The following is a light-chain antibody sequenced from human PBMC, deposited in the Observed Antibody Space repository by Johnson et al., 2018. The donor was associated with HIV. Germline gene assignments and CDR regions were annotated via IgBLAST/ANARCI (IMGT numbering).Light chain of an antibody. CDR2: RNN. Sequence: HSVLTQPPSASGTPGQRVTISCSGSGSNIGSNTVNWYQQLPGTAPKLLIYRNNQRPSGVPDRFSGSKSGTSASLAISGLQAEDEADYYCGTWDTSLSVYVFGTGTKVTVL. V-gene: IGLV1-44*01. CDR1: GSNIGSNT. CDR3: GTWDTSLSVYV. J-gene: IGLJ1*01.